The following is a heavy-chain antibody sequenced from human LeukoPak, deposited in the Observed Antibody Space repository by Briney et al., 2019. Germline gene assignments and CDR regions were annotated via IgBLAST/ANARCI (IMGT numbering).Heavy chain of an antibody. Sequence: PSETLSLTCTVSGYSISSGYYWGWIRPPPGKGLEWIGSIYHSGSTYYNPSLKSRVTISVDTSKNQFSLKLSSVTAADTAVYYCAREGTQSRYYYDSSASDYWGQGTLVTVSS. J-gene: IGHJ4*02. CDR3: AREGTQSRYYYDSSASDY. D-gene: IGHD3-22*01. CDR1: GYSISSGYY. V-gene: IGHV4-38-2*02. CDR2: IYHSGST.